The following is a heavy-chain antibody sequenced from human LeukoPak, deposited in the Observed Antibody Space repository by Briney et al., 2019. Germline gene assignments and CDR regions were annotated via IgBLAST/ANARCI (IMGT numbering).Heavy chain of an antibody. J-gene: IGHJ5*02. D-gene: IGHD6-19*01. V-gene: IGHV3-30*18. CDR2: MSHDGSSE. CDR1: GFTLSNNG. Sequence: PGGSLTLSCAASGFTLSNNGMHWVRQAPGKGLEWVAMMSHDGSSEHYADSVKGRFTISRDNSKNTLYLQLNSLRVEDTAVYYCAKDWGSSDWYNWFDPWGQGTLVTVSS. CDR3: AKDWGSSDWYNWFDP.